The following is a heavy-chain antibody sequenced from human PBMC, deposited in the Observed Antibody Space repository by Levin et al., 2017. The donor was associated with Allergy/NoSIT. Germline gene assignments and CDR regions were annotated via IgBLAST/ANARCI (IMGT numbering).Heavy chain of an antibody. CDR3: ARVGYYPLFDY. Sequence: GESLKISCAVSGFTFSSYWMYWVRQAPGKGLVWVSHISPDGSSTSYADSVKGRFTISRDNAKSTLYLQMNSLRAEDTAVYYCARVGYYPLFDYWGQGTLVTVSS. CDR1: GFTFSSYW. V-gene: IGHV3-74*01. D-gene: IGHD3-3*01. J-gene: IGHJ4*02. CDR2: ISPDGSST.